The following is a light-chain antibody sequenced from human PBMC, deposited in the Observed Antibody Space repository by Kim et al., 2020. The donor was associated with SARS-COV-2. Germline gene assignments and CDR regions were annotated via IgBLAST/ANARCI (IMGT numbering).Light chain of an antibody. V-gene: IGKV4-1*01. CDR2: CAS. CDR3: QQYYSSPLT. CDR1: QSVLNSSSNKNY. Sequence: DIVMTQSPDSLAVSLGERATINCKSSQSVLNSSSNKNYLAWYQQKPGQPPKLLIYCASTRESGVPDRFSGSGSGTDFTLTISSLQAEDVAFYYCQQYYSSPLTFGPGTKVDIK. J-gene: IGKJ3*01.